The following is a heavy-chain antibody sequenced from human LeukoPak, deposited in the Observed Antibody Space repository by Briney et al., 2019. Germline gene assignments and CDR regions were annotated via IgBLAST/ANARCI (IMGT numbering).Heavy chain of an antibody. V-gene: IGHV3-23*01. CDR3: ASDGIAVDRGIGYFDY. CDR1: GLTFSSYA. J-gene: IGHJ4*02. CDR2: ISPSDST. Sequence: GGSLRLSCAASGLTFSSYAMNWVRQAPGKGLEWVSAISPSDSTYYADSVKGRFTISRDNSENTLYLQMNSLRAEDTALYYCASDGIAVDRGIGYFDYWGQGTLVTVSS. D-gene: IGHD6-13*01.